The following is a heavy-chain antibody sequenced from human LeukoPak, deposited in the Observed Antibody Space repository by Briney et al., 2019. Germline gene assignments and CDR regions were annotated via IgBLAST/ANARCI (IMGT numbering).Heavy chain of an antibody. V-gene: IGHV3-30-3*01. D-gene: IGHD2-8*02. Sequence: GGSLSLSCAASGFIFSIYAMHWVRQAPGEGLEGVAFISYDGSNKYYADSVKGRFTISRDYSKNTLYLKMNSLRAEDTAVYYCAREEGLVLDYWGQGTLVTVSS. CDR1: GFIFSIYA. CDR3: AREEGLVLDY. CDR2: ISYDGSNK. J-gene: IGHJ4*02.